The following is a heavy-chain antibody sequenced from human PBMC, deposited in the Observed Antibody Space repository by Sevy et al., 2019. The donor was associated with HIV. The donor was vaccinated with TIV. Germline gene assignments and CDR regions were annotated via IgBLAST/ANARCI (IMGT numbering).Heavy chain of an antibody. CDR1: GFALDGYT. CDR3: ARDFMGPTTFGTQFDY. CDR2: ISWDGHST. D-gene: IGHD3-10*02. J-gene: IGHJ4*01. Sequence: GGSLRLSCLASGFALDGYTMHWVRQAPGKSLEWVSLISWDGHSTYYADSVKGRFTISRDNSKNSVFLQMDSLSTEDTAFYYCARDFMGPTTFGTQFDYWGQEPWSPSPQ. V-gene: IGHV3-43*01.